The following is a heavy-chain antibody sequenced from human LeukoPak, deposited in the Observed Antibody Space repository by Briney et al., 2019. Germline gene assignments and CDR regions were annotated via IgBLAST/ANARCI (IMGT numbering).Heavy chain of an antibody. D-gene: IGHD5-18*01. CDR3: AREPGGARGYSYGYGYYYYMDV. J-gene: IGHJ6*03. V-gene: IGHV4-59*11. CDR1: GVSISRHY. CDR2: VFYTVST. Sequence: PSQTLSLTCTVSGVSISRHYWRWIRQPPGKGLEWSGYVFYTVSTNYNPSLKSRVTISLDTSKNQFSLKLNSVTAADTAVYYCAREPGGARGYSYGYGYYYYMDVWGKGTKVTVSS.